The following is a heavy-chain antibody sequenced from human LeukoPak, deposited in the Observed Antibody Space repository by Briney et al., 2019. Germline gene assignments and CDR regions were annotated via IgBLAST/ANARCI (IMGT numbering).Heavy chain of an antibody. J-gene: IGHJ4*02. CDR2: IIPIFGTA. CDR1: GGTFSSYA. V-gene: IGHV1-69*06. D-gene: IGHD3-16*01. CDR3: ARDGELWGDY. Sequence: SVKVSYKASGGTFSSYAIRWVRQAPGQGLEWMGRIIPIFGTANYAQKFQGRVTITADKSTSTAYMELSSLRSEDTAVYYCARDGELWGDYWGQGTLVTVSS.